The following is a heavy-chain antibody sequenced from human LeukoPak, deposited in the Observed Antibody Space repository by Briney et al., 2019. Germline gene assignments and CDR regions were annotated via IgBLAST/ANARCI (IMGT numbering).Heavy chain of an antibody. CDR2: ISSSSSYI. D-gene: IGHD5-18*01. V-gene: IGHV3-21*01. J-gene: IGHJ4*02. Sequence: PGGSLRLSCAASGFTFSSYSMNWVRQAPGKGLEWVSSISSSSSYIYYADSVKGRSTISRDNAENSLYLQMNSLRAEDTAVYYCARSVVCGYSYGCSFDYWGQGTLVTVSS. CDR3: ARSVVCGYSYGCSFDY. CDR1: GFTFSSYS.